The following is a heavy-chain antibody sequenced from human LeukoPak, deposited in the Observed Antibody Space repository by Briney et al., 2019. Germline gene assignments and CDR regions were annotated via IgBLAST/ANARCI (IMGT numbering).Heavy chain of an antibody. D-gene: IGHD3-10*01. CDR3: ARFSELLWFSFDP. J-gene: IGHJ5*02. CDR2: MNPNSGNT. Sequence: ASVKVSCKASGYTFTSYGINWVRQAPGQGLEWMGWMNPNSGNTGYAQKFQGRVTMTRNTSISTAYMELSSLRSEDTAVYYCARFSELLWFSFDPWGQGTLVTVSS. CDR1: GYTFTSYG. V-gene: IGHV1-8*02.